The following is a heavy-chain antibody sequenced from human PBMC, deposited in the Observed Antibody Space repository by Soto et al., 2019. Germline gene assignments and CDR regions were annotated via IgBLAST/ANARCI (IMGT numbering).Heavy chain of an antibody. D-gene: IGHD6-19*01. J-gene: IGHJ3*02. V-gene: IGHV1-69*02. CDR3: ARAGYSSGWYSHAFDI. CDR2: IIPILGIA. Sequence: SVKVSCKASGGTFSSYTISWVRQAPGQGLEWMGRIIPILGIANYAQKFQGRVTITADKSTSTAYMELSSLRSEDTAVYYCARAGYSSGWYSHAFDIWGQGTMVTVSS. CDR1: GGTFSSYT.